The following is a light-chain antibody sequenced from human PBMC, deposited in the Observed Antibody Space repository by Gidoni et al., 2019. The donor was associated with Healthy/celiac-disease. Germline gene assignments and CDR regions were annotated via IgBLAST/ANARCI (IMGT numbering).Light chain of an antibody. CDR3: SSYRSGSNLV. Sequence: QSPLTQPASVSGSPGHSTTISCPGTSSDVGGYNYVSGYQQHPGKAPKLMIYDVSNRPSGVSNRFSGSKSGNTAYLTISGLQAEDEADYYCSSYRSGSNLVFGGGTNLTVL. J-gene: IGLJ2*01. CDR2: DVS. V-gene: IGLV2-14*03. CDR1: SSDVGGYNY.